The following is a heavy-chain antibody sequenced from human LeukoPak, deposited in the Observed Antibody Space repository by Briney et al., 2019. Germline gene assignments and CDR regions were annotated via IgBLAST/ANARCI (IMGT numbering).Heavy chain of an antibody. CDR2: FDPEDGET. V-gene: IGHV1-24*01. J-gene: IGHJ3*02. Sequence: GASVKVSCKVSGYTLTELSMHWVRQAPGKGLEWMGGFDPEDGETIYAQKFQGRVTMTEDTSTDTAYMELSSLRSEDTAVYYCATAYYDSSGYRPHGGFDIWGQGTVVTVSS. D-gene: IGHD3-22*01. CDR1: GYTLTELS. CDR3: ATAYYDSSGYRPHGGFDI.